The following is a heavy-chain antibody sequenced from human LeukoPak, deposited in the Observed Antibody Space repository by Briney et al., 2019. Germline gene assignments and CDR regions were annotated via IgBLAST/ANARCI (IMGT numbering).Heavy chain of an antibody. V-gene: IGHV1-46*01. D-gene: IGHD3-9*01. Sequence: GASVKVSCKASGYTFTSYYMHWVRQAPGQGLEWMGIINPSGGSTSYAQKFQGRVTMTRDTSTSTVYMELSSLRSEDTAVYYCARGGHYDILTGPGYYYYMDVWGKGTTVTISS. J-gene: IGHJ6*03. CDR1: GYTFTSYY. CDR2: INPSGGST. CDR3: ARGGHYDILTGPGYYYYMDV.